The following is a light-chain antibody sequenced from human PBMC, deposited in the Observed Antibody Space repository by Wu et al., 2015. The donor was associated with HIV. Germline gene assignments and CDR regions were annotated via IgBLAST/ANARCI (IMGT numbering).Light chain of an antibody. CDR3: QKYNTAPWT. Sequence: ERATLSCRASQSVNSNLAWYQQKPGQTPRLLIYDASTRATGIPARFSGSGSGTDFTLTISSLQPEDVATYYCQKYNTAPWTFGQGTKVEMK. V-gene: IGKV3-15*01. J-gene: IGKJ1*01. CDR2: DAS. CDR1: QSVNSN.